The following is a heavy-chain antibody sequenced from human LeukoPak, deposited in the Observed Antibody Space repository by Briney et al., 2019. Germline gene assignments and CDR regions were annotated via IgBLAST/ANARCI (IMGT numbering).Heavy chain of an antibody. D-gene: IGHD6-6*01. V-gene: IGHV1-2*02. CDR2: INPNSGGT. Sequence: ASVKVSCKVSGYTFTGYTFTGYYIHWVRQAPGQGLEWMGWINPNSGGTNYAQKFEGRVTITRDTTINTAFMELSRLNSDDTAVYYCASGGYTSASVHGYWGQGTLVTVSS. CDR3: ASGGYTSASVHGY. CDR1: GYTFTGYTFTGYY. J-gene: IGHJ4*02.